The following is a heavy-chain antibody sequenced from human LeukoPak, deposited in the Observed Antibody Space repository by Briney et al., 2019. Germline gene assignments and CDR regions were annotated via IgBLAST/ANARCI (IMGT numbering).Heavy chain of an antibody. CDR3: AKDRPTYHESNGHYYTPNGDY. Sequence: GGSLRLSCAASGFTFSSYAMSWVRQAPGKGLEWVSSITSNGAGTFYAGSVNDRFTISRDNSKNTLYPQMSSLRDEDTAMYYCAKDRPTYHESNGHYYTPNGDYWGQGTLVTVSS. D-gene: IGHD3-22*01. CDR1: GFTFSSYA. J-gene: IGHJ4*02. V-gene: IGHV3-23*01. CDR2: ITSNGAGT.